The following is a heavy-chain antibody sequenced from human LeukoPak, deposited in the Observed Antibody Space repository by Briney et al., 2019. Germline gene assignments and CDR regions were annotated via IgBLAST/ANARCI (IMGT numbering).Heavy chain of an antibody. Sequence: GGTLRLSCAASGFTFSSYGMSWVRQAPGKGLEWVSVISGSGDRTYYADSVKGRFTISRDNAKNTLYLQMNSLRAEDTAVYYCARDGGITFGGVIVKPLNWFDPWGQGTLVTVSS. CDR1: GFTFSSYG. CDR2: ISGSGDRT. V-gene: IGHV3-23*01. J-gene: IGHJ5*02. CDR3: ARDGGITFGGVIVKPLNWFDP. D-gene: IGHD3-16*02.